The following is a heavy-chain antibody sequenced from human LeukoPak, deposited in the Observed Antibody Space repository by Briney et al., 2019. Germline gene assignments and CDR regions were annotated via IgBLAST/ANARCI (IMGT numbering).Heavy chain of an antibody. V-gene: IGHV4-39*01. Sequence: SETLSLTCTVSGGSISSSSFYWGWIRQPPGKGLEWIGSICYSGSTYYNPSLKSRVTISVDTSKNQFSLKLGSVTAADTAVYYCASWYGLAAAIDYWGQGTLVTVSS. CDR1: GGSISSSSFY. D-gene: IGHD6-13*01. J-gene: IGHJ4*02. CDR3: ASWYGLAAAIDY. CDR2: ICYSGST.